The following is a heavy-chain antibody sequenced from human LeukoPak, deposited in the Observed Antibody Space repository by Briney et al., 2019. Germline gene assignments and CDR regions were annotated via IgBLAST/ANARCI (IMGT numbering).Heavy chain of an antibody. J-gene: IGHJ5*02. D-gene: IGHD2-2*01. CDR1: GGSISSSY. Sequence: SETLSLTCTVSGGSISSSYWSWIRKPPGKGLEWIGYIYYSGSTNYNPSLKSRVTISVDTSKNQFSLQLSSVTAADTAVYYCARDLGYCSSISCYAWFDPWGQGTLVTVSS. CDR2: IYYSGST. V-gene: IGHV4-59*01. CDR3: ARDLGYCSSISCYAWFDP.